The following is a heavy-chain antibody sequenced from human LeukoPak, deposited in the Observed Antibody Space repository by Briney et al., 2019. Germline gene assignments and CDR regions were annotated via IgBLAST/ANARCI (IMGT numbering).Heavy chain of an antibody. J-gene: IGHJ6*02. V-gene: IGHV1-69*13. CDR1: VGTLRIYT. CDR2: IIPIFGKA. D-gene: IGHD1-1*01. CDR3: ERERPNWDGRMNA. Sequence: SVNLSCKASVGTLRIYTIRWVRQAPAQGLECVGGIIPIFGKANYPQKFQGRVTITADEPTSTPYIELHTLRSGDTAVYLCERERPNWDGRMNAWAQGPRVTVSS.